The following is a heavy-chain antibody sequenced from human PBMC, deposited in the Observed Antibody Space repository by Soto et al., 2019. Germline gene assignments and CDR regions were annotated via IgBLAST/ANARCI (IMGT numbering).Heavy chain of an antibody. D-gene: IGHD2-8*01. V-gene: IGHV4-4*07. J-gene: IGHJ6*02. CDR3: ARGSSMQERGYGVEV. Sequence: QVQLQQSGPGLVKPSETLSLTCTVSGDSIRFYYWNWIRQPAGKGLEWIGRVFTSGATSYNPSLEGLVPTSVNRSRNKFWLMLPSGTAADTAVYYCARGSSMQERGYGVEVGALGTAFTVSS. CDR1: GDSIRFYY. CDR2: VFTSGAT.